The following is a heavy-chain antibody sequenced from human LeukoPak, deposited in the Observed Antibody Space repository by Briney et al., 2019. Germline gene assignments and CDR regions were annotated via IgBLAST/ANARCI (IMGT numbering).Heavy chain of an antibody. V-gene: IGHV1-24*01. D-gene: IGHD3-9*01. CDR3: ATILLRSFDWGEFQH. J-gene: IGHJ1*01. CDR1: GGTFSSYA. CDR2: FDPENDET. Sequence: ASVKVSCKASGGTFSSYAISWVRQAPGKGLEWMGGFDPENDETIYAQKFQGRVTMAEDTSTDTAYMELSSLRSEDTAVYYCATILLRSFDWGEFQHWGQGTLVTVSS.